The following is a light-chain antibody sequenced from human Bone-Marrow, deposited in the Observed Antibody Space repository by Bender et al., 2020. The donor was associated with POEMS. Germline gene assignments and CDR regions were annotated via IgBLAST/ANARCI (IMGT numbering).Light chain of an antibody. V-gene: IGLV2-14*02. Sequence: QSALTQPASVSGSPGQSITISCTGASSDVGAYNLVSWFQQHPGKAPELMIYEVNKRPSGVSNRFSGSKSGNTASLTISGLQADDEADYYCSSYTTSSTWVFGGGTKLTVL. J-gene: IGLJ3*02. CDR3: SSYTTSSTWV. CDR1: SSDVGAYNL. CDR2: EVN.